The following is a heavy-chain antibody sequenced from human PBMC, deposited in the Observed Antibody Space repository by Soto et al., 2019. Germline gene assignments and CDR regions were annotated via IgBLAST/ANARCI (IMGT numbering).Heavy chain of an antibody. V-gene: IGHV1-18*01. CDR1: GYTFTSYG. CDR3: ARSSPSDYYDSSGYRTLYFHY. Sequence: QVQLVQSGAEVKKPGASVKVSCKASGYTFTSYGINWVRQAPGQGLEWIGWISAYSGNTNYAQKLQGRVTMTTDTSTSTAYMELRSLRSDDTAVYYCARSSPSDYYDSSGYRTLYFHYWGQGTLVTVSS. CDR2: ISAYSGNT. D-gene: IGHD3-22*01. J-gene: IGHJ4*02.